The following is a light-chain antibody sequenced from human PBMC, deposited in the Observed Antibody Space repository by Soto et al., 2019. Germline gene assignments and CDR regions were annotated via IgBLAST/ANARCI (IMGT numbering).Light chain of an antibody. CDR1: QSVSSQ. CDR3: AQRVWPWT. Sequence: EIVLTQSPATLSLSPGERATLSCRASQSVSSQLAWYQHKPGHAPRLLIYDASNWATGIPYRFSGSGSGTDFTLTISSLEPEDFAVYYCAQRVWPWTVGQGTKVDIK. V-gene: IGKV3-11*01. CDR2: DAS. J-gene: IGKJ1*01.